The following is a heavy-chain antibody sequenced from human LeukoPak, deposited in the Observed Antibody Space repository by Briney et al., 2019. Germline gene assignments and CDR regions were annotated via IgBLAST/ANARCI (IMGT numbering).Heavy chain of an antibody. CDR1: GLTFSSYA. CDR3: AKDPDYGARWHFDY. Sequence: PGGSLRLSCAASGLTFSSYAMNWVRQAPGKGLEWVSAITDSGGSTYYADSVEGRFTISRDNSKNTLYLQMNSLRAEDTAIYYCAKDPDYGARWHFDYWGQGTLVTVSS. V-gene: IGHV3-23*01. CDR2: ITDSGGST. D-gene: IGHD4-17*01. J-gene: IGHJ4*02.